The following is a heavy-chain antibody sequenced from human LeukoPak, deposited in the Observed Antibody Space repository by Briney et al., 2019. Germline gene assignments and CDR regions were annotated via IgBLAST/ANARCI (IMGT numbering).Heavy chain of an antibody. CDR2: ISDSGGST. Sequence: GGSLRLSCAASGFTFSSYVMNWVRQAPGKGLEWVSGISDSGGSTYYADSVKGRFTISRDNSKNTLYLQMNSLRAEDTAVYYCAKDSTMVRGVPFDYWGQGTLVTVSS. CDR1: GFTFSSYV. V-gene: IGHV3-23*01. D-gene: IGHD3-10*01. J-gene: IGHJ4*02. CDR3: AKDSTMVRGVPFDY.